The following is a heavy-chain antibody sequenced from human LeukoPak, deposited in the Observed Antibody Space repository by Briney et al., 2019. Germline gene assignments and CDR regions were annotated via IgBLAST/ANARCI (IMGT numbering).Heavy chain of an antibody. D-gene: IGHD4-17*01. Sequence: AGGSLRLSCAASGFTFSSYSMNWVRQAPGKGLEWVSSISSSSSYIYYADSVKGRFTISRDNAKNSLYLQMNSLRAEDTAVYYCARAPTVTQNNYYYYMDVWGKGTTVTVSS. CDR1: GFTFSSYS. CDR3: ARAPTVTQNNYYYYMDV. CDR2: ISSSSSYI. J-gene: IGHJ6*03. V-gene: IGHV3-21*01.